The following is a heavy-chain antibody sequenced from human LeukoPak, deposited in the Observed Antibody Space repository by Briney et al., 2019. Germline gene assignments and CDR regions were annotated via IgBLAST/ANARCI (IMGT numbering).Heavy chain of an antibody. CDR3: ARVIAAAGTERLPGWFDP. Sequence: SETLSLTCTVSGGSISSYYWSWIRQPAGKGLEWIGRIYTSGSTNYNPSLKSRVTMSVDTSKNQFSLKLSSVTAADTAVYYCARVIAAAGTERLPGWFDPWGQGTLVTVSS. CDR2: IYTSGST. D-gene: IGHD6-13*01. CDR1: GGSISSYY. J-gene: IGHJ5*02. V-gene: IGHV4-4*07.